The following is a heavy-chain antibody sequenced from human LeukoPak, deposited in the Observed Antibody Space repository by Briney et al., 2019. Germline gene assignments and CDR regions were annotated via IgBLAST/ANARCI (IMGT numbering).Heavy chain of an antibody. V-gene: IGHV3-74*01. D-gene: IGHD2-2*03. Sequence: GGSLRLSCAASGFTFSSYAMSWVRQAPGKGLVWVSRINSDGSSTSYADSVKGRFTISRDNAKNTLYLQMNSLRAEDTAVYYCASLDIVVVPAATDYWGQGTLVTVSS. CDR2: INSDGSST. CDR3: ASLDIVVVPAATDY. CDR1: GFTFSSYA. J-gene: IGHJ4*02.